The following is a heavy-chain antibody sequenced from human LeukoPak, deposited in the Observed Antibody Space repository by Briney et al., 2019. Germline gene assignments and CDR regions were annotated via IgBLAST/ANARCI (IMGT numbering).Heavy chain of an antibody. V-gene: IGHV3-48*04. CDR1: GFTFSSYS. D-gene: IGHD6-13*01. CDR3: ARDSYSSSWYRGNYYYYMDV. Sequence: GGSLRLSCAASGFTFSSYSMNWVRQAPGKGLEWVSYISSSGSTIYYADSVKGRFTISRDNAKNSLYLQMNSLRAEDTAVYYCARDSYSSSWYRGNYYYYMDVWGKGTTVTVSS. CDR2: ISSSGSTI. J-gene: IGHJ6*03.